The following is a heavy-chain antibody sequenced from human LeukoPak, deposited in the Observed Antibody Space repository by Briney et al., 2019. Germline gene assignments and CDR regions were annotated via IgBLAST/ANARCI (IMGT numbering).Heavy chain of an antibody. J-gene: IGHJ6*03. CDR1: GGSISSSSYY. CDR2: IYYSGST. D-gene: IGHD6-6*01. V-gene: IGHV4-39*07. CDR3: ARAPRKAPRGYYYYMDV. Sequence: PSETLSLTCTVSGGSISSSSYYWGWIRQPPGKGLEWIGSIYYSGSTYYNPSLKSRVTMSVDTSKNQFSLKLSSVTAADTAVYYCARAPRKAPRGYYYYMDVWGKGTTVTISS.